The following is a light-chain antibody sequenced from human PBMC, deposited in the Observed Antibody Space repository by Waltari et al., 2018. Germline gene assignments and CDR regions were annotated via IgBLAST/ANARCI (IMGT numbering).Light chain of an antibody. Sequence: IRMTQSPSSFSASTGDRVTITCRASQGISSYLAWYQQKPGEAPKLLIYAASTLRSGVPSRFSGSGSGTDFTLTINCLQSEDFATYYCKQYFSYPYTCGQGTKLEIK. CDR2: AAS. CDR1: QGISSY. V-gene: IGKV1-8*01. CDR3: KQYFSYPYT. J-gene: IGKJ2*01.